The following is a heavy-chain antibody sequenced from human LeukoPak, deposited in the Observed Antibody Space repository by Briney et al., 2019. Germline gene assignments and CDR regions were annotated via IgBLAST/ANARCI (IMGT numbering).Heavy chain of an antibody. CDR3: ARDRGYSSSPYFDY. Sequence: SETLSLTCTVSGYSISSGYYWGWIRQPPGKGLEWIGSIYHSGSTYYNPSLKSRVTISVDTSKNQFSLKLSSVTAADTAVYYCARDRGYSSSPYFDYWGQGTLVTVSS. V-gene: IGHV4-38-2*02. J-gene: IGHJ4*02. D-gene: IGHD6-6*01. CDR1: GYSISSGYY. CDR2: IYHSGST.